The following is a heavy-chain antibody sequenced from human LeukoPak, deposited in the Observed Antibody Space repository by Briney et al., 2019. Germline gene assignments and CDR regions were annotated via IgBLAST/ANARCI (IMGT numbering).Heavy chain of an antibody. D-gene: IGHD3-3*01. CDR3: ASLNYDFWSGGVDY. CDR2: IGTTSSTI. Sequence: GGSLRLSCAASGFTFSTYGMNWVRQAPGKGLEWISYIGTTSSTIYYADFVKGRFTISRDNAKNSLYLQMNSLRAEDTAVYYCASLNYDFWSGGVDYWGQGTLVTVSS. V-gene: IGHV3-48*01. J-gene: IGHJ4*02. CDR1: GFTFSTYG.